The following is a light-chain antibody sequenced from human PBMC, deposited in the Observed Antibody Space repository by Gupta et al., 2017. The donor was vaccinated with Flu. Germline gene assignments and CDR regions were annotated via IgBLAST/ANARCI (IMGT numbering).Light chain of an antibody. CDR2: VNN. CDR3: QSYDSRLIGPV. CDR1: NSNIGEGFD. Sequence: QSVLTQPPSVSGAPGQEVTISCTGDNSNIGEGFDVHWYRQLPRTAPKLIIYVNNLRPAGVPDRFSASKSAASASLVITGLQAEDEADYYCQSYDSRLIGPVFGSGTRVTVL. J-gene: IGLJ1*01. V-gene: IGLV1-40*01.